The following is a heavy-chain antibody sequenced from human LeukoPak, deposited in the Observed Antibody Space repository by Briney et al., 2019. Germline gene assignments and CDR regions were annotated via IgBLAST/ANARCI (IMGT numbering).Heavy chain of an antibody. CDR3: ARITYYYGSGSYYREGATDY. CDR1: GYTFTGYY. Sequence: ASVKVSCKASGYTFTGYYMHWVRQAPGQGLEWMGWINPNSGGTKCAQKFQGRVNMTRDTSISTAYMELSRLRSDDTAVYYCARITYYYGSGSYYREGATDYWGQGTLVTVSS. J-gene: IGHJ4*02. V-gene: IGHV1-2*02. CDR2: INPNSGGT. D-gene: IGHD3-10*01.